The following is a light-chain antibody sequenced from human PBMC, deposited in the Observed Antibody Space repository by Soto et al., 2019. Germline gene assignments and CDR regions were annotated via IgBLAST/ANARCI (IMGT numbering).Light chain of an antibody. CDR2: DAS. CDR3: QQRSNWTIT. V-gene: IGKV3-11*01. Sequence: ELVLTQSPATQSLSPGERATLSCRASQSVSSYLAWYQKKPGQDPRILIYDASNRATGIPARFSGSGSGTDFNLTISSLEPEDFAVYYCQQRSNWTITFGQGTRGEIK. J-gene: IGKJ5*01. CDR1: QSVSSY.